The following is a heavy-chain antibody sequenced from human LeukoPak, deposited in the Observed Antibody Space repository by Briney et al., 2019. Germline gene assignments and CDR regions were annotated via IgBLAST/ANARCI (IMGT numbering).Heavy chain of an antibody. CDR2: INHSGST. V-gene: IGHV4-34*01. D-gene: IGHD3-9*01. J-gene: IGHJ6*03. CDR3: ARRRGGLTGYYRDYYYYYMDV. Sequence: SETLSLTCAVYGGSFSGYYWSWIRQPPGKGLEWIGEINHSGSTNYNPSLKSRVTISVDTSKNQFSLKLSSATAADTAVYYCARRRGGLTGYYRDYYYYYMDVWGKGTTVTISS. CDR1: GGSFSGYY.